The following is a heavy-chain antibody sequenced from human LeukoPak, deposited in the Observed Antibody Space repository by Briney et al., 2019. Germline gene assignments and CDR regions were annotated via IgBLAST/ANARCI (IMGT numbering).Heavy chain of an antibody. CDR3: ASGYSYGSHLFDY. D-gene: IGHD5-18*01. CDR2: ISYDGSSK. Sequence: PGGSLRLSCAASGFTFSSYAMHWVRQAPGKGLEWVAVISYDGSSKYYADSVKGRFTISRDNAKNSLFLQMNSLRAEDAAVYYCASGYSYGSHLFDYWGQGTLVTVSS. V-gene: IGHV3-30-3*01. CDR1: GFTFSSYA. J-gene: IGHJ4*02.